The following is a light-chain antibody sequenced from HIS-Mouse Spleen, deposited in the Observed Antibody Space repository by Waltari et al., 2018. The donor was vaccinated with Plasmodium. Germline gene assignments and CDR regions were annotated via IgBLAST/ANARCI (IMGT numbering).Light chain of an antibody. CDR3: QQYNNWPRGT. V-gene: IGKV3-15*01. J-gene: IGKJ1*01. CDR2: GAS. CDR1: QSVSSN. Sequence: EIVMTQSPATLSVSPGERATLSCRASQSVSSNLAWYQQDPGQAPRLLIYGASTRATGSPARFSGSGSGTEFTLTISSMQSEDFAVYYCQQYNNWPRGTFGQGTKVEIK.